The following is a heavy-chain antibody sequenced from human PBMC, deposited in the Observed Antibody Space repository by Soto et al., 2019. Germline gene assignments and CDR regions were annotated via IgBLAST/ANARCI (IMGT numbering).Heavy chain of an antibody. CDR3: ARWNDYGDYLDAFDI. CDR1: GFTFSSYW. V-gene: IGHV3-7*04. CDR2: INQDGSYT. J-gene: IGHJ3*02. Sequence: PGGSLRLSCAASGFTFSSYWMSWVRQAPGKGLEWVANINQDGSYTNYVDSVKGRFTISRDNAKNSLYLQMNSLTAEDTAVYYCARWNDYGDYLDAFDIWGQGTMVTVSS. D-gene: IGHD4-17*01.